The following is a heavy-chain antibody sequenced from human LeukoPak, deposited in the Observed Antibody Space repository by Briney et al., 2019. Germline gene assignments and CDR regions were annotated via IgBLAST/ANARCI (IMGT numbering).Heavy chain of an antibody. CDR1: GFTFSSYW. CDR3: AREGGLAGTSVGGMDV. CDR2: IKQDGSEK. Sequence: GGSLRLSCAASGFTFSSYWMSWVRQAPGKGLEWVANIKQDGSEKYYVDSVKGRFTISRDNAKNSLYLQMNSLRAEDTAVYYCAREGGLAGTSVGGMDVWGQGTTVTVSS. V-gene: IGHV3-7*01. D-gene: IGHD6-19*01. J-gene: IGHJ6*02.